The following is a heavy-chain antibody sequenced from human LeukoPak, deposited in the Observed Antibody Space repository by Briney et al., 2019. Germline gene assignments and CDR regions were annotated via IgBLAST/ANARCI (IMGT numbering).Heavy chain of an antibody. J-gene: IGHJ4*02. CDR1: GGSISSGGYS. D-gene: IGHD2-2*03. Sequence: SETLSLTCAVSGGSISSGGYSWSWIRQPPGKGLEWIGYIYHSGSTYYNPSLKSRVTISVDRSKNQFSLKLSSVTAADTAVHYCARGHTLDNWGQGTLVTVSS. CDR3: ARGHTLDN. V-gene: IGHV4-30-2*01. CDR2: IYHSGST.